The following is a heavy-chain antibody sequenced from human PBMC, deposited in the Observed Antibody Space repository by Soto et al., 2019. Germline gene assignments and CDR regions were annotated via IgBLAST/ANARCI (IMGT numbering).Heavy chain of an antibody. D-gene: IGHD6-6*01. CDR2: INPSGADT. Sequence: QVQLVQSGAEVEKPGASVKVSCKASGYTFTSYYFHWMRQATGQGLEWMGLINPSGADTSYARKFQGRITLTRATSTSTVYMEMNSLISEDTAVYYCASPILEFSRSSSLEYWGQGTLVTVSS. CDR3: ASPILEFSRSSSLEY. V-gene: IGHV1-46*01. J-gene: IGHJ4*02. CDR1: GYTFTSYY.